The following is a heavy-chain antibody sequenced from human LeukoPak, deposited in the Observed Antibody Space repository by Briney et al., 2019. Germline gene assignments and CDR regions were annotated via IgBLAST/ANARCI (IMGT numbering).Heavy chain of an antibody. V-gene: IGHV4-59*01. CDR1: GGSISSYY. CDR2: IYYSGST. J-gene: IGHJ4*02. Sequence: SETLSLTCTVSGGSISSYYWSWLRQPPGKGLEWIGYIYYSGSTNYNPSPKSRVTISVDTSKNQFCLKLSSVAAADTAVYYCARGVGRLRMGSYDYWGQGTLVTVSS. CDR3: ARGVGRLRMGSYDY. D-gene: IGHD3-16*01.